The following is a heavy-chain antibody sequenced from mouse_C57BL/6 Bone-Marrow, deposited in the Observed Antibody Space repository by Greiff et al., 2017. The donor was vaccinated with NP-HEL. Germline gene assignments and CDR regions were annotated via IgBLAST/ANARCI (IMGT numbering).Heavy chain of an antibody. D-gene: IGHD2-2*01. CDR1: GYTFTSYW. CDR3: ARWGYDEAWFAY. V-gene: IGHV1-69*01. Sequence: VQLQQSGAELVMPGASVKLSCKASGYTFTSYWMHWVKQRPGQGLEWIGEIDPSDSYTNYNQKFKGKSTLTVDKSSSTAYMQLSSLTSEDSAVYYCARWGYDEAWFAYWGQGTLVTVSA. J-gene: IGHJ3*01. CDR2: IDPSDSYT.